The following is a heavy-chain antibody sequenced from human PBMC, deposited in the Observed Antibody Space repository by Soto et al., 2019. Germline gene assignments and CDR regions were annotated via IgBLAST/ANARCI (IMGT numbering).Heavy chain of an antibody. CDR3: ARAHYGDYGYGMDV. D-gene: IGHD4-17*01. CDR2: IYYSGSA. J-gene: IGHJ6*02. Sequence: SETLSLTCTVSSGSISSTIYSWDWIRQPPGKGLEWIGSIYYSGSAYYNPSLKSRVTISVDRSKNQFSLKLTSVTAADTAVYYCARAHYGDYGYGMDVWGQGTPVTVSS. CDR1: SGSISSTIYS. V-gene: IGHV4-39*07.